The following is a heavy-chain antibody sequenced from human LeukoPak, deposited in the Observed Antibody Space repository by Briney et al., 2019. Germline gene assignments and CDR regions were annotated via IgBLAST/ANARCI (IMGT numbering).Heavy chain of an antibody. CDR3: ARDHRSVIDY. Sequence: GGSLRLSCAASGFTFNTYEMNWVRQAPGKRLEWVSYISSGAGSIYYADSVKGRFTISRDNAENSLYLQMNSLRAEDTAVYYCARDHRSVIDYWGQGTLVTVSS. V-gene: IGHV3-48*03. D-gene: IGHD4-17*01. CDR2: ISSGAGSI. J-gene: IGHJ4*02. CDR1: GFTFNTYE.